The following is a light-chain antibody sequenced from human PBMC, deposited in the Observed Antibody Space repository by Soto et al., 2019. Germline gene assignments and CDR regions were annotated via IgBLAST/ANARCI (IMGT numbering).Light chain of an antibody. Sequence: IVMTLSPSALSVYTGERATLSCRASHRVSSYLAWYQQKPGQAPRLLIYATSTRATGIPARFSGSGSGTEFTLTISSLQSEDFAVYYCQQYNNWPLTFGGGTKVDI. CDR2: ATS. CDR3: QQYNNWPLT. CDR1: HRVSSY. V-gene: IGKV3-15*01. J-gene: IGKJ4*01.